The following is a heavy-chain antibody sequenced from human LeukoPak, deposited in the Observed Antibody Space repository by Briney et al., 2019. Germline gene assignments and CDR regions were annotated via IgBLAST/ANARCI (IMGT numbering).Heavy chain of an antibody. CDR1: GYSISSVYY. J-gene: IGHJ5*02. CDR3: ARTLGYCSSTSCYGWWFDP. V-gene: IGHV4-38-2*01. Sequence: SETLSLTCAVSGYSISSVYYWGWIRQPPGKGLEWIGSIYHSGSTYYNPSLKSRVTISVDTSKNQFSLKLSSVTAADTAVYYCARTLGYCSSTSCYGWWFDPWGQGTLVTVSS. CDR2: IYHSGST. D-gene: IGHD2-2*01.